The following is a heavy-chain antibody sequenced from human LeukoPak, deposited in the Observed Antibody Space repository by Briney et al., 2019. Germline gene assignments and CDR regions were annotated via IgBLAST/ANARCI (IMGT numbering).Heavy chain of an antibody. Sequence: GGSLRLSCAASGFTFSSYDMHWVRQATGKGLEWVSAIGTAGDTYYPGSVKGRFTISRENAKNSLYLQMNSLRAGDTAVYYCARANCSGGSCYHQGFDCWGQGTLVTVSS. V-gene: IGHV3-13*01. CDR1: GFTFSSYD. J-gene: IGHJ4*02. CDR2: IGTAGDT. D-gene: IGHD2-15*01. CDR3: ARANCSGGSCYHQGFDC.